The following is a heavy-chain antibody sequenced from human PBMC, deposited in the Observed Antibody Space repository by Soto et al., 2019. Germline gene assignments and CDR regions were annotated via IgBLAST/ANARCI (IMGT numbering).Heavy chain of an antibody. Sequence: QVQLVESGGGVVQPGRSLRLSCAASGFTFSSYGMHWVRQAPGKGLEWVAVISYDGSNKYYADSVKGRFTISRDNSKNTLYLQMNSLRAEDTAVYYCAKDGAYYYDSSGYYLAEYFQHWGQGTLVTVSS. CDR1: GFTFSSYG. J-gene: IGHJ1*01. D-gene: IGHD3-22*01. V-gene: IGHV3-30*18. CDR2: ISYDGSNK. CDR3: AKDGAYYYDSSGYYLAEYFQH.